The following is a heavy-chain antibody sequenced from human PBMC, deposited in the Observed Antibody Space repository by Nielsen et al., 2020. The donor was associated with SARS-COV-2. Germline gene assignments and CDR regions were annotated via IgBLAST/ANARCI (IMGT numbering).Heavy chain of an antibody. CDR1: GGSISSSNW. CDR3: ARCPHDYDFPLYYGMDV. CDR2: IYHSGST. Sequence: SETLSLTCAVPGGSISSSNWWRWVRQPPGKGLEWIGEIYHSGSTNYNPSLKSRVTISVDKSKNQFSLKLSSVTAADTAVYYCARCPHDYDFPLYYGMDVWGQGTTVTVSS. J-gene: IGHJ6*02. V-gene: IGHV4-4*02. D-gene: IGHD3-3*01.